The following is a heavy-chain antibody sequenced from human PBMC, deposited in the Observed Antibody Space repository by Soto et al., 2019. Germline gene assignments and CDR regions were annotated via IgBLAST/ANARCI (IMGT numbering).Heavy chain of an antibody. CDR1: GYTFTSYY. D-gene: IGHD2-15*01. V-gene: IGHV1-46*01. Sequence: QVQLVQSGAEVKKPGASVKVSCKASGYTFTSYYVHWVRQAPGQGLEWMGIINPGGGTSYAQKFQGRVTMTRDTSTSTVYRELSSLRSEDTAGDYCARGYCSGGSCYGIDYWGQGTLVTVSS. CDR2: INPGGGT. J-gene: IGHJ4*02. CDR3: ARGYCSGGSCYGIDY.